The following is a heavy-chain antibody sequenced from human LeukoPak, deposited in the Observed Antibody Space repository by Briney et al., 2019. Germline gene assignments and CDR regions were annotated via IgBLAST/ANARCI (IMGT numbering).Heavy chain of an antibody. CDR1: GFTFSSYW. CDR3: AKDTYASGWYVDF. V-gene: IGHV3-74*01. CDR2: INTDGSST. D-gene: IGHD6-19*01. Sequence: GGSLRLSCAASGFTFSSYWMHWVRQAPGKGLVWVSRINTDGSSTSYADSVKGRFTISRDNSKNTLYLQMNSLRAEDTAFYYCAKDTYASGWYVDFWGQGTLVTVSS. J-gene: IGHJ4*02.